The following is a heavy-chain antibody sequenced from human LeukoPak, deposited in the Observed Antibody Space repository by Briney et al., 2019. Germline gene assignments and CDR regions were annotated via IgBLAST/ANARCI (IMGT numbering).Heavy chain of an antibody. CDR1: GYSISSGYY. CDR3: ARDWYPDY. CDR2: IYHSGST. J-gene: IGHJ4*02. D-gene: IGHD6-13*01. V-gene: IGHV4-38-2*02. Sequence: SETLSLTCTVSGYSISSGYYWGWIRQPPGKGLEWIGSIYHSGSTYYNPSLKSRVTISVDTSKNQFSLKLSSVTAADTAVYYCARDWYPDYWGQGTLVTVSS.